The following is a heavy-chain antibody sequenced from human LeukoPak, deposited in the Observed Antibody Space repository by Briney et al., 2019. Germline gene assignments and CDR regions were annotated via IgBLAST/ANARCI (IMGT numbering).Heavy chain of an antibody. J-gene: IGHJ4*02. D-gene: IGHD1-26*01. CDR2: ISAYNGNT. Sequence: ASVKVSCKASGGTFSSYAISWVRQAPGQGLEWMGWISAYNGNTNYAQKLQGRVTMTTDTSTSTAYMELRSLRSDDTAVYYCARDLGYSGSYAGRDWGQGTLVTVSS. CDR3: ARDLGYSGSYAGRD. V-gene: IGHV1-18*01. CDR1: GGTFSSYA.